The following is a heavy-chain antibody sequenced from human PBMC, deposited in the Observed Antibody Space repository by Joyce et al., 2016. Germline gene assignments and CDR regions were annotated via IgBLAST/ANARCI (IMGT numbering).Heavy chain of an antibody. D-gene: IGHD3-10*01. Sequence: EVQLVESGGGLVQPGGSLRLSCAASGFIFSNYTMKWVRQAPGKGLEWVSNMSRSSRTIYYADSVKGRFTISRDNAKNSLYLQMNSLRAEDTAVYYCARKKYYGSGSYYKYYYYAMDVWGQGTTVTVSS. J-gene: IGHJ6*02. CDR2: MSRSSRTI. CDR1: GFIFSNYT. CDR3: ARKKYYGSGSYYKYYYYAMDV. V-gene: IGHV3-48*04.